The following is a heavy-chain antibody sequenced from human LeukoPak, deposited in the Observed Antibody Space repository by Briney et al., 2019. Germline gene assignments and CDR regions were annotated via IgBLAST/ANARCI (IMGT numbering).Heavy chain of an antibody. CDR3: ARPRDDSSGYYWFDP. CDR2: INPNSGGT. J-gene: IGHJ5*02. Sequence: ASVKVSCKASGYTFTGYYMHWVRQAPGQGLEWMGWINPNSGGTNYAQKFQGRVTMTRDTSISTAYMELSRLRSDDTAVYYCARPRDDSSGYYWFDPWGQGILVTVSS. V-gene: IGHV1-2*02. CDR1: GYTFTGYY. D-gene: IGHD3-22*01.